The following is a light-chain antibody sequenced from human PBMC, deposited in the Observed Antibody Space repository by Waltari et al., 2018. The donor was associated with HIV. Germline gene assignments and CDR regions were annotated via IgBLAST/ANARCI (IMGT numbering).Light chain of an antibody. CDR1: QSVSSN. J-gene: IGKJ1*01. CDR3: QQYSNWPRT. Sequence: EIVMTQSPATLSVSPGERATLPCRASQSVSSNLAWYQQKPGQAPRLLLYGASTRTTGIPARFSGSGSGTEFTLTISSLQSEDFAVYYCQQYSNWPRTFGQGTKVEIK. CDR2: GAS. V-gene: IGKV3-15*01.